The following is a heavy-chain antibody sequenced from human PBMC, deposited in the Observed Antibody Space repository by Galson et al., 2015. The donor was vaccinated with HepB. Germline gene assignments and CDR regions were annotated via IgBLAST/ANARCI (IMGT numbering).Heavy chain of an antibody. CDR3: ARDRDYGDSENYGMDV. CDR2: INPNSGGT. D-gene: IGHD4-17*01. CDR1: GYTFTGYY. Sequence: SVKVSCKASGYTFTGYYMHWVRQAPGQGLEWMGRINPNSGGTNYAQKFQGRVTMARDTSISTAYIELSRLRSDDTAVYYCARDRDYGDSENYGMDVWGQVTTVTASS. V-gene: IGHV1-2*06. J-gene: IGHJ6*02.